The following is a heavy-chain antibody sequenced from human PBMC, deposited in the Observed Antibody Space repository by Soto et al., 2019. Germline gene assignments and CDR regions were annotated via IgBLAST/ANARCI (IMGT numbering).Heavy chain of an antibody. J-gene: IGHJ3*02. V-gene: IGHV3-53*01. Sequence: EVPLVESGGGLIQPGGSLRLSCAASGFTVSSNYLSWVRQAPGTGLEWGSVIYSGGSTYYADSVKGRFTISRDNSKNTLNLKMNSPRGEDTAVYYCARDTAMATYGAFDISGQGTMVTVS. CDR2: IYSGGST. D-gene: IGHD5-18*01. CDR3: ARDTAMATYGAFDI. CDR1: GFTVSSNY.